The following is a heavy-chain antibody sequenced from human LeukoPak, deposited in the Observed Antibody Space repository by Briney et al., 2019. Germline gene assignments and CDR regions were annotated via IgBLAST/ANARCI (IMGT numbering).Heavy chain of an antibody. V-gene: IGHV3-9*03. D-gene: IGHD6-19*01. Sequence: SGRSLRLSCTASGSTFDDYAMHWVRQVPGKGLEWVSGISWNSGRTDYADSVKGRFTISRDNAKNSLYLQMNSVRAEDMALYYCAKDMGYSSTGAFDIWGQGTMVSVSS. CDR2: ISWNSGRT. CDR3: AKDMGYSSTGAFDI. CDR1: GSTFDDYA. J-gene: IGHJ3*02.